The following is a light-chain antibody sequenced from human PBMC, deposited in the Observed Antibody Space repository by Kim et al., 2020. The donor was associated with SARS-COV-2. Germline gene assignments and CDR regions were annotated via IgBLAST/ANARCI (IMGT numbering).Light chain of an antibody. CDR2: QDS. Sequence: SYELTQPPSVSVSPGQTASITCSGDKLGDKYACWYQQKPGQSPVLVIYQDSKRPSGIPELFSGPNSGNTATLTISGTQAMDEADYYCQAWDSSTAVFGGG. V-gene: IGLV3-1*01. CDR3: QAWDSSTAV. CDR1: KLGDKY. J-gene: IGLJ3*02.